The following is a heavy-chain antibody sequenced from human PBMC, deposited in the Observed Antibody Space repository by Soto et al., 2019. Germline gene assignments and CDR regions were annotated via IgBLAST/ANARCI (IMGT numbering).Heavy chain of an antibody. J-gene: IGHJ4*02. CDR1: GGSISSGDYY. V-gene: IGHV4-30-4*01. D-gene: IGHD2-15*01. CDR3: ARESFGYCSGGSCSGSIDY. Sequence: ASETLSLTCTVSGGSISSGDYYWSWIRQPPWTGLEWIGYIYYSGSTYYNPSLKSRVTISVDTSKNQFSLKLSSVTAADTAVYYCARESFGYCSGGSCSGSIDYWGQGXLVTVYS. CDR2: IYYSGST.